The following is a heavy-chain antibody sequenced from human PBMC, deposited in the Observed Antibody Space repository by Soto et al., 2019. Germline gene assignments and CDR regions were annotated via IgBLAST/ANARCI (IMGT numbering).Heavy chain of an antibody. J-gene: IGHJ4*02. D-gene: IGHD3-16*02. CDR2: INHSGST. CDR3: ARGAMYYDYVWGSYRHPSPFDY. Sequence: SETLSLTCAVYGGSFSGYYWSWIRQPPGKGLEWIREINHSGSTNYNPSLKSRVTISVDTSKNQFSLKLSSVTAADTAVYYCARGAMYYDYVWGSYRHPSPFDYWGQGTLVTVSS. CDR1: GGSFSGYY. V-gene: IGHV4-34*01.